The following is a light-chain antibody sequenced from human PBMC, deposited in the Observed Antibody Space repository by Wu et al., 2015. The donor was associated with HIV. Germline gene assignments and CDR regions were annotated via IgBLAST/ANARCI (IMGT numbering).Light chain of an antibody. Sequence: EFVLTQSPGTLSLSPGERATLSCKASQTIARSHLAWYQQKPGQPPRLLIYSASSRAPGIPDRFSGSGSRTDFTLTISRLEPEDFAVYYCQQRSNWPPWTFGQGTKVEIK. V-gene: IGKV3D-20*02. CDR2: SAS. CDR1: QTIARSH. CDR3: QQRSNWPPWT. J-gene: IGKJ1*01.